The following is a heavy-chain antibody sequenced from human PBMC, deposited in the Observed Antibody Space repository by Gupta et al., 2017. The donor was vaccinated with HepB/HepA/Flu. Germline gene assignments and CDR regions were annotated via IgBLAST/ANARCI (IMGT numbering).Heavy chain of an antibody. V-gene: IGHV3-74*01. CDR2: INGDGWTT. J-gene: IGHJ4*02. CDR1: GFTFSSHW. D-gene: IGHD1-26*01. Sequence: EVQLVESGGGLGQPGGSLRLSCAASGFTFSSHWMHWVRKAPGNGLGGGARINGDGWTTSYGDSGKSRFTISREKAKKTLCLQMTGLRAEGTAVYYCTRGPDGGNFYPGAFGGQGTMVTVSS. CDR3: TRGPDGGNFYPGAF.